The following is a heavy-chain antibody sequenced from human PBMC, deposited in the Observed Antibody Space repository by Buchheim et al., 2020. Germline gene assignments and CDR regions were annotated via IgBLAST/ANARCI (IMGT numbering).Heavy chain of an antibody. V-gene: IGHV3-7*03. CDR1: GFTFRNYW. J-gene: IGHJ5*02. Sequence: EVYLVESGGGLVQPGGSLRLSCAASGFTFRNYWMNWVRQAPGKGLEWVANINEDGTEKYYVDSVKGRVTISRDNAKSSVYLQMSSLRVEDTAVYYCAKHSIPWGQGT. D-gene: IGHD2/OR15-2a*01. CDR3: AKHSIP. CDR2: INEDGTEK.